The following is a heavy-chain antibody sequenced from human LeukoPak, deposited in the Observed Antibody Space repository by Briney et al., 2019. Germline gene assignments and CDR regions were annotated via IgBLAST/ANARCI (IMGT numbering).Heavy chain of an antibody. Sequence: PGGSLRLSCAASGFTVSSNYMNWVRQAPGKGLEWVSVVDSDGNIYYANSVKGRFIISRDNSKNTVYLGMNTLRAEDTAVYYCAREYRFGGTKYGPFDIWGQGTKVTVSS. CDR1: GFTVSSNY. D-gene: IGHD1-26*01. CDR3: AREYRFGGTKYGPFDI. V-gene: IGHV3-53*01. CDR2: VDSDGNI. J-gene: IGHJ3*02.